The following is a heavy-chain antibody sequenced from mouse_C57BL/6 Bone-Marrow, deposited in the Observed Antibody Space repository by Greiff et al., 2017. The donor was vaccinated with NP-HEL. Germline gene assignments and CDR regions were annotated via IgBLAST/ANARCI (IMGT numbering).Heavy chain of an antibody. V-gene: IGHV1-82*01. CDR3: ARSYYYGSSYKDY. CDR2: IYPGDGDT. CDR1: GYAFSSSW. D-gene: IGHD1-1*01. J-gene: IGHJ2*01. Sequence: QVQLQQSGPELVKPGASVKISCKASGYAFSSSWMNWVKQRPGKGLEWIGRIYPGDGDTNYNGKFKGKATLTADKSSSTAYMQISSLTSEDSAVYFGARSYYYGSSYKDYWGQGTTLTVSS.